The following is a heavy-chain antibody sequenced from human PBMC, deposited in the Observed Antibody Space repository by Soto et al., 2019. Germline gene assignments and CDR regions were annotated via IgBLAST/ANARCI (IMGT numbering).Heavy chain of an antibody. CDR2: IYYSGST. Sequence: SETLSLTCTVSGGSISSGGYYWSWIRQHPGKGLEWIGYIYYSGSTYYNPSLKSRVTISVDTSKNQFSLKLSSVTAADTAVYYCASITPYMVRGVSGGYYMDVWGKGTTVTVSS. D-gene: IGHD3-10*01. V-gene: IGHV4-31*03. J-gene: IGHJ6*03. CDR1: GGSISSGGYY. CDR3: ASITPYMVRGVSGGYYMDV.